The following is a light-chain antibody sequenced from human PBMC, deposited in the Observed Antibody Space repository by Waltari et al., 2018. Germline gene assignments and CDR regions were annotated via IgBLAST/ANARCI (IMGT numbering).Light chain of an antibody. CDR3: QQRSNWPPG. V-gene: IGKV3-11*01. CDR2: DTS. J-gene: IGKJ4*02. CDR1: QSISNY. Sequence: EIVLTQSPGTLSLSPGERATVSCRASQSISNYLAWYQQKPGQAPRLLIYDTSNRATGIPARFSGSGSGTDFTLTISSLEPEDFAVYYCQQRSNWPPGFGGGTKVEIK.